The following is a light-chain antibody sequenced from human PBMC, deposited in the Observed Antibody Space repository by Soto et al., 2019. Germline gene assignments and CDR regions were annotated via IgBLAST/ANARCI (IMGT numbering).Light chain of an antibody. CDR1: QSITTF. CDR3: QQYNSFPWT. V-gene: IGKV1-5*01. CDR2: DAS. J-gene: IGKJ1*01. Sequence: DIQMTQYPSTLSASIGDRATITCRASQSITTFLAWYQQKPWKAPQILIYDASKLEPGVPSRLSGGGSGTEFTLTISSLQPDDFATYYCQQYNSFPWTVGLGTQVDIK.